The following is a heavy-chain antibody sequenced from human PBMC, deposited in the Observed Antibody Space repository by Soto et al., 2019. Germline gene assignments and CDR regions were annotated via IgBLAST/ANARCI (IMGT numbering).Heavy chain of an antibody. D-gene: IGHD5-12*01. CDR1: GGSVSSGSYY. Sequence: QVQLQESGPGLVKPSGTLSLTCTVSGGSVSSGSYYWSWIRQPPGKGLEWIGYIYYSGSTNYNPSLKSRVTISVDTSKNQFSLKLSSVTAADTAVYYCARGEKGYKRRPFDYWGQGTLVTVSS. CDR2: IYYSGST. CDR3: ARGEKGYKRRPFDY. J-gene: IGHJ4*02. V-gene: IGHV4-61*01.